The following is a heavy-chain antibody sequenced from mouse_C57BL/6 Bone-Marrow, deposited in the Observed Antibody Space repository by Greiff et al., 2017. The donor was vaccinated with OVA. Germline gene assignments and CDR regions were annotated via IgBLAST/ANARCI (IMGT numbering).Heavy chain of an antibody. Sequence: VQVVESGPGLVAPSQSLSITCTVSGFSLTSYAISWVRQPPGKGLEWLGVIWTGGGTNYNSALKSRLSISKDNSKSQVFLKMNSLQTDDTARYYCARNLWLLRDWYFDVWGTGTTVTVSS. J-gene: IGHJ1*03. CDR1: GFSLTSYA. D-gene: IGHD2-3*01. CDR2: IWTGGGT. V-gene: IGHV2-9-1*01. CDR3: ARNLWLLRDWYFDV.